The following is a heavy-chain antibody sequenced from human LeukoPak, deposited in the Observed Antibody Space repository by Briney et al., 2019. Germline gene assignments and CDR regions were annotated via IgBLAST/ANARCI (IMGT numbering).Heavy chain of an antibody. D-gene: IGHD2-15*01. Sequence: GGSLRLSCAASGFTFSSYAMHWVRQAPGQGLEWVAVISYDGSNKYYADSVKGRLTISRDNSKNTLYLQMNSLRAEDTAVYYCARDYCSGGSCYSENWFDPWGQGTLVTVSS. CDR3: ARDYCSGGSCYSENWFDP. V-gene: IGHV3-30*04. CDR1: GFTFSSYA. J-gene: IGHJ5*02. CDR2: ISYDGSNK.